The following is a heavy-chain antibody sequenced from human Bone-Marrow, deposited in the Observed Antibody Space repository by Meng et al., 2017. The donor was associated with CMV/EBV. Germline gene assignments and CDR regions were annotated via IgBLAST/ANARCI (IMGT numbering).Heavy chain of an antibody. Sequence: AASGFTFSSYSMNWVRQAPGKGLEWVSSISSSSSYIYYADSVKGRFTISRDNAKNSLYLQMNSLRAEDTAVYYCATDHYYGSGNEGYWGQGTLVTVSS. V-gene: IGHV3-21*01. CDR2: ISSSSSYI. J-gene: IGHJ4*02. D-gene: IGHD3-10*01. CDR1: GFTFSSYS. CDR3: ATDHYYGSGNEGY.